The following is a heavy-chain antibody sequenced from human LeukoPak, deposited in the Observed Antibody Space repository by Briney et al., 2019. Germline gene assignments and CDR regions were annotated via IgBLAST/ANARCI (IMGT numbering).Heavy chain of an antibody. CDR1: GFTFSNYA. D-gene: IGHD4-17*01. CDR3: AKGDYGDCY. V-gene: IGHV3-23*01. Sequence: GGSLRLSCAASGFTFSNYAMAWVRQAPGKGLEWVSSITSSGNTYYADSVKGRLTISRDNSKNTAYLQMTSLRAEDTAVYYCAKGDYGDCYWGQGTLVTDSS. CDR2: ITSSGNT. J-gene: IGHJ4*02.